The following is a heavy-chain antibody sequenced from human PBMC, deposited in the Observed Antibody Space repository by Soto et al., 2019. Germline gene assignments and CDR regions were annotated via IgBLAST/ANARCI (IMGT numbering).Heavy chain of an antibody. D-gene: IGHD3-10*01. CDR3: ATNGIWFGELTFDY. Sequence: GASVKVSCKVSGYTLTELSMHWVRQAPGKGLEWMGGFDPEDGETIYAQKFQGRVTMTEDTSTDTAYMELSSLRSEDTAVYYCATNGIWFGELTFDYWGQGTLVTVSS. V-gene: IGHV1-24*01. CDR2: FDPEDGET. CDR1: GYTLTELS. J-gene: IGHJ4*02.